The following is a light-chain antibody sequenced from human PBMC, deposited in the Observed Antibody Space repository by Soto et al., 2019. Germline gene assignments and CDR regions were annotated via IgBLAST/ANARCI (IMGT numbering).Light chain of an antibody. CDR2: GAS. V-gene: IGKV3-20*01. J-gene: IGKJ5*01. CDR1: QSVSNNY. CDR3: QQYGSSPPIT. Sequence: ESVLTQSPGTLSLSPGERATLSCRASQSVSNNYLAWYQQKPGQAPRLLIYGASSRATGIPDRFSGSGSGTDFTLSISRLEPEDFAVYYCQQYGSSPPITFGPGTRLEIK.